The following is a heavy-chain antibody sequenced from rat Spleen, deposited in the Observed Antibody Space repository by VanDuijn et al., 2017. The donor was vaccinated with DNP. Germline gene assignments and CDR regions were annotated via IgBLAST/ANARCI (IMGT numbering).Heavy chain of an antibody. CDR1: GFTFSDYN. Sequence: EVHLVESGGGVVQPGRSLKLSCAASGFTFSDYNMAWVRQTPKKGLEWVASITYDGRNSYCRDSVRGRFTISRDYAKTSLYLQMDSLRSEDTATYYCTTDNSGLNWFAFWGQGTLVTVSS. D-gene: IGHD4-3*01. V-gene: IGHV5-20*01. CDR2: ITYDGRNS. CDR3: TTDNSGLNWFAF. J-gene: IGHJ3*01.